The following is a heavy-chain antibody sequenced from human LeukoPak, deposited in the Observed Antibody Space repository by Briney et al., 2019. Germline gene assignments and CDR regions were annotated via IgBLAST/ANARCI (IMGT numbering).Heavy chain of an antibody. CDR1: GYTFTSYG. Sequence: ASVKVSCKASGYTFTSYGISWVRQAPGQGLEWMGWISAYNGNTNYAQKLQGRVTMTTDTSMSTAYMELRSLRSDDTAVYYCARDRGVLLWFGELVLGDYWGQGTLVTVSS. V-gene: IGHV1-18*01. J-gene: IGHJ4*02. D-gene: IGHD3-10*01. CDR2: ISAYNGNT. CDR3: ARDRGVLLWFGELVLGDY.